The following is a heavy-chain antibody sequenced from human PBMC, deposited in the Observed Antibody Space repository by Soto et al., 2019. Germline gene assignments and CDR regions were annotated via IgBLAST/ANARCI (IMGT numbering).Heavy chain of an antibody. D-gene: IGHD3-10*01. V-gene: IGHV1-69*02. CDR1: GGTFSSYT. J-gene: IGHJ6*02. CDR2: IIPILGIA. Sequence: QVQLVQSGAEVKKPGSSVKVSCKASGGTFSSYTISWVRQAPGQGLEWMGRIIPILGIASYAQKFQGRVTITADKSTSTAYMELSSLRSEDTAVYYCARTQYYYGSGSYYNPYGMDVWGQGTTVTVSS. CDR3: ARTQYYYGSGSYYNPYGMDV.